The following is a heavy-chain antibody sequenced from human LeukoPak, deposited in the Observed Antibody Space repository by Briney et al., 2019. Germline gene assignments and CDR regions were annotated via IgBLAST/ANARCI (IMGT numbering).Heavy chain of an antibody. CDR3: ARGAVTDDYYMDV. CDR1: GGSITSGRYY. CDR2: LYTNDNT. Sequence: MTSETLSLTCSVSGGSITSGRYYWTWIRQPAGKGLGWIGRLYTNDNTNYDPSLESRVSISVDTSKSQFYLQLTSVTAADTAVYFCARGAVTDDYYMDVWGKGITVIVSS. J-gene: IGHJ6*03. V-gene: IGHV4-61*02. D-gene: IGHD4-17*01.